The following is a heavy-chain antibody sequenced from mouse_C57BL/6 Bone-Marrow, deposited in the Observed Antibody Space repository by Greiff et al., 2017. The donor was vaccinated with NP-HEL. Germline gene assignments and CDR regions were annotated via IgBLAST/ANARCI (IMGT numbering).Heavy chain of an antibody. D-gene: IGHD1-1*01. CDR2: IDTSDSYT. V-gene: IGHV1-69*01. J-gene: IGHJ1*03. CDR1: GYTFTSYW. CDR3: ARLGYYGSSCV. Sequence: QVQLQQPGAELVMPGASVKLSCKASGYTFTSYWMHWVKQRPGQGLEWIGEIDTSDSYTNYNQKFKGKSTLTVDKSSSTAYMQLSSLTSEDSAVYYCARLGYYGSSCVWGTGTTVTVSS.